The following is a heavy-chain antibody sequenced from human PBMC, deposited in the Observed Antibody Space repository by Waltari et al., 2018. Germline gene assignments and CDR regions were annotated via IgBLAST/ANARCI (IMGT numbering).Heavy chain of an antibody. D-gene: IGHD3-3*01. CDR3: ATGLITISGVTNDF. CDR2: FDPGDGDR. V-gene: IGHV1-24*01. CDR1: GHTITELS. J-gene: IGHJ4*02. Sequence: QVQLIPSGAEVKKPGASLRVSCKVSGHTITELSMHWVRQAPGKGLEWMAGFDPGDGDRLYARAFQGRITMTEDTPADTAYLELSSLRSNDTAIYFCATGLITISGVTNDFWGQGTLVTVSS.